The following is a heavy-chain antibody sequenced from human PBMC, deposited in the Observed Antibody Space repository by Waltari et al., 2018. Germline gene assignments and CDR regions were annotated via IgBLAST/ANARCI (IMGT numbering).Heavy chain of an antibody. CDR1: GFTFPYYC. J-gene: IGHJ3*01. Sequence: EVQLVDSGGGLVQPGGSLRLSCAASGFTFPYYCMSWVSQAPGKGPEWLANIKQDGSAKYYVDSLKGRFTISRDNAKNSLYLQMNSLTAEDTAVYYCARTIGGGAFDLWGQGTMVTVSS. CDR2: IKQDGSAK. D-gene: IGHD3-9*01. V-gene: IGHV3-7*01. CDR3: ARTIGGGAFDL.